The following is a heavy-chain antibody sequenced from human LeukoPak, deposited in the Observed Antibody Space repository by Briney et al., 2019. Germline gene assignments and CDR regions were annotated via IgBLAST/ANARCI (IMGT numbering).Heavy chain of an antibody. J-gene: IGHJ4*02. V-gene: IGHV2-5*04. D-gene: IGHD3-22*01. CDR1: GFSLRSIGVG. Sequence: SGPTLVKPTQTLTLTCTFSGFSLRSIGVGVGWTRKPPGKGLEWLAVVYWNDDKRYSPSLKSRLTITMDTSKNQVVLRMTNMDPVDTGTYYCDVDLNDSGGYYPTWGQGTLVTVSS. CDR2: VYWNDDK. CDR3: DVDLNDSGGYYPT.